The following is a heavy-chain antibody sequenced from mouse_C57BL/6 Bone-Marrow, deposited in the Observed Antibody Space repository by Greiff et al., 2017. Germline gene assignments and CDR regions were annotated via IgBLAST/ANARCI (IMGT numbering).Heavy chain of an antibody. CDR3: ARHWGYFDY. V-gene: IGHV5-6*02. CDR2: ISSGGSYT. J-gene: IGHJ2*01. Sequence: DVKLVESGGDLVKPGGSLKLSCAASGFTFSSYGMSWVRQTPDKRLEWVATISSGGSYTYYPDSVKGRFTISRDNAKNTLYLQMSSLKSEDTAMYYCARHWGYFDYWGQGTTLTVSS. CDR1: GFTFSSYG.